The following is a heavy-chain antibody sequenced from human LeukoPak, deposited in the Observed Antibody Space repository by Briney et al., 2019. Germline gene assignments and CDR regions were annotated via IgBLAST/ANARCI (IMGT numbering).Heavy chain of an antibody. CDR2: IIPIFGTA. J-gene: IGHJ4*02. CDR1: GGTFSSYA. V-gene: IGHV1-69*13. D-gene: IGHD2-15*01. CDR3: ARDLDCSGGSCYSARGQSDYYDSSGYSHGLDY. Sequence: ASVKVSCKASGGTFSSYAISWVRQAPGQGLEWMGGIIPIFGTANYAQKFQGRVTITADESTSTAYMELSSLRSEDAAVYYCARDLDCSGGSCYSARGQSDYYDSSGYSHGLDYWGQGTLVTVSS.